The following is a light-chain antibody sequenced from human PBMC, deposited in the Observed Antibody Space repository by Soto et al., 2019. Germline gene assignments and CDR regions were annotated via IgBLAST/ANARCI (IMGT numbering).Light chain of an antibody. CDR3: QQSFSPLWT. Sequence: DIQMTQSPSSLSASVGDRVTITCRASQSISNYLNWYQQKPGKAPKLLIYAAYSMQSGVPSRFSGSGSETDFTRTISRLQPADSATYYCQQSFSPLWTFGQGTKVEV. CDR2: AAY. V-gene: IGKV1-39*01. CDR1: QSISNY. J-gene: IGKJ1*01.